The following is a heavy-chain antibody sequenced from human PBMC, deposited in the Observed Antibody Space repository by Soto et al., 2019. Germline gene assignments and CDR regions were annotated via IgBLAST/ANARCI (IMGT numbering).Heavy chain of an antibody. Sequence: TGGSLRLSCAASEFSFNFYWMHWVRQTPGKGLVWVSRINPVGTITNYADSVEGRFIISRDNAATTLYLQMNSLSAEDTAIYSCTRDPFGLRDSWGPGTLVTVSS. CDR1: EFSFNFYW. CDR3: TRDPFGLRDS. CDR2: INPVGTIT. J-gene: IGHJ1*01. V-gene: IGHV3-74*01. D-gene: IGHD3-3*01.